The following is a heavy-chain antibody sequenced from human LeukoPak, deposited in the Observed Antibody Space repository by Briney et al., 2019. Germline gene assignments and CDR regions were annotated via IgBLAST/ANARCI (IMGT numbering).Heavy chain of an antibody. CDR2: IKTDGTIT. J-gene: IGHJ4*02. Sequence: PGGSLRLSCAPSGFTFSSYWMHWVRHAPGKGLVWVSRIKTDGTITSYADSVKGRFTISRDNAKNTLYLQMNSLRAEDTAVYYCTRGGVWSGYYHFDSWGQGALVTVSS. CDR3: TRGGVWSGYYHFDS. CDR1: GFTFSSYW. V-gene: IGHV3-74*01. D-gene: IGHD3-3*01.